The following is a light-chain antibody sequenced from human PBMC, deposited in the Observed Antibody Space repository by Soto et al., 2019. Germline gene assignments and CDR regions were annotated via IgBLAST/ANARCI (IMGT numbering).Light chain of an antibody. CDR1: QSISSW. CDR3: QQYDSFPLT. Sequence: DIQMTQSPFTLSASVGDRATITCRASQSISSWLAWYQQKPGRAPNLLISEASSLNSEVPSRFSGSGSGTEFTLTISSLQPDDFATYYGQQYDSFPLTFGGGTKVEIK. V-gene: IGKV1-5*01. J-gene: IGKJ4*01. CDR2: EAS.